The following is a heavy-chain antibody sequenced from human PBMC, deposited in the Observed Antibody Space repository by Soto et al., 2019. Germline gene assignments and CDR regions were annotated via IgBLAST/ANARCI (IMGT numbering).Heavy chain of an antibody. D-gene: IGHD6-6*01. CDR1: GYTFTSYD. CDR2: MNPNSGNT. V-gene: IGHV1-8*01. CDR3: ARDRTYSSSSFYYYYGMDV. Sequence: QVQLVQSGAEVKKPGASVKVSCKASGYTFTSYDINWVRQATGQGLEWMGWMNPNSGNTGYAQKFQGRVTMTRNTSISTAYMELSSLRSEDTAVYYCARDRTYSSSSFYYYYGMDVWGQGTTVTVSS. J-gene: IGHJ6*02.